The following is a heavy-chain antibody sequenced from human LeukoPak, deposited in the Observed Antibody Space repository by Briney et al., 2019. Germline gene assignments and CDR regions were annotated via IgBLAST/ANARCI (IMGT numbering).Heavy chain of an antibody. CDR2: IYYSGST. CDR3: ARLRGRGYYFDY. CDR1: GGSISSYY. Sequence: PSETLSLTCTVSGGSISSYYWSWIRQPPGKGLEWIGYIYYSGSTNYNPSLKSRVTISVDTSKNQFSLKLSSVPAADTAVYYCARLRGRGYYFDYWGQGTLVTVSS. V-gene: IGHV4-59*01. J-gene: IGHJ4*02. D-gene: IGHD3-10*01.